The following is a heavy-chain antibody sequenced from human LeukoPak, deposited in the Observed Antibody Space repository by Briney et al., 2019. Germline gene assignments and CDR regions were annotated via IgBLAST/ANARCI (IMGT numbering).Heavy chain of an antibody. V-gene: IGHV1-18*01. D-gene: IGHD6-13*01. J-gene: IGHJ4*02. CDR1: GYTFTSYG. CDR2: ISAYDGNT. CDR3: ARDYSSSWYYSSYYFDY. Sequence: ASVKVSCKASGYTFTSYGISWVRQAPGQGLEWMGWISAYDGNTNYAQKLQGRVTMTTDTSTSTAHMELRSLRSDDTAVYYCARDYSSSWYYSSYYFDYWGQGTLVTVSS.